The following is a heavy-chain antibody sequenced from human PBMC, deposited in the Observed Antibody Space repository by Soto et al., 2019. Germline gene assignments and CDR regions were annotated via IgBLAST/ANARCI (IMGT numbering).Heavy chain of an antibody. CDR2: ISSSSSTI. CDR1: GFTFSSYS. CDR3: ARAGTGYYIIGNDAFDI. J-gene: IGHJ3*02. Sequence: GSLRLSCAASGFTFSSYSMNWVRQAPGKGLEWVSYISSSSSTIYYADSVKGRFTISRDNAKNSLYLQMNSLRAEDTALYYCARAGTGYYIIGNDAFDIWGQGTMVTVSS. D-gene: IGHD3-9*01. V-gene: IGHV3-48*01.